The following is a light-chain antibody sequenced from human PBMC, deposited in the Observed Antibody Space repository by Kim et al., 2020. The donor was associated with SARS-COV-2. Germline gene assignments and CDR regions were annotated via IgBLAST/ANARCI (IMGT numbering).Light chain of an antibody. CDR2: TAS. V-gene: IGKV1-39*01. CDR3: QQSYSTPFT. J-gene: IGKJ4*01. Sequence: DIQMTQSPSSLSASVGDRVTISCRASQSISNYLNWYQQKPGKAPNLLIYTASSLQSGVPSRFSGRGSGTDFTLTISNLQPEDFATYYCQQSYSTPFTFGGGTKLEI. CDR1: QSISNY.